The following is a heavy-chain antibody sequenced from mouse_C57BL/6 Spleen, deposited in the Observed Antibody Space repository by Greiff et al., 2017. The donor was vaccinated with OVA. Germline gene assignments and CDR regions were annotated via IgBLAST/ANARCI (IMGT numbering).Heavy chain of an antibody. CDR2: IDPSDSST. J-gene: IGHJ3*01. CDR1: GYTFTSYW. CDR3: ARIGGEAWFAY. Sequence: QVQLQQPGAELVMPGASVKLSCKASGYTFTSYWMHWVKQRPGQGLEWIGEIDPSDSSTNYNQKFKGKSTLTVDKSSSTAYMQLSSLTSEDSAVYYCARIGGEAWFAYWGQGTLVTVSA. V-gene: IGHV1-69*01.